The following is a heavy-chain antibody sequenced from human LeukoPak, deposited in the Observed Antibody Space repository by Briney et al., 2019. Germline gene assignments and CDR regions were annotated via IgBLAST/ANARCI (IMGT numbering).Heavy chain of an antibody. CDR1: GGSFSGYY. CDR2: INHSGST. J-gene: IGHJ4*02. D-gene: IGHD6-13*01. Sequence: SETLSLTCAVYGGSFSGYYWSWIRQPPGKGLEWIGEINHSGSTNYNPSLKSRVTISVDTSKNQFSLKLSSLTAADTAVYYCATGTAAGTVDYWGQGTLVTVSS. CDR3: ATGTAAGTVDY. V-gene: IGHV4-34*01.